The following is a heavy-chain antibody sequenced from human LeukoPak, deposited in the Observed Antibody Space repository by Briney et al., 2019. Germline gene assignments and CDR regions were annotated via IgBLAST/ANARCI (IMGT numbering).Heavy chain of an antibody. CDR2: IYYSGST. CDR1: GGSITNYY. D-gene: IGHD6-13*01. V-gene: IGHV4-59*01. J-gene: IGHJ6*02. Sequence: SETLSLTCTVSGGSITNYYWTWIRQPPGKGLEWIGYIYYSGSTNYNPSLKSRVTISVDTSKDQFSLKLSSVTAADTALYYCARLSKIATAGPNYYHSMDVWGQGTTVTVSS. CDR3: ARLSKIATAGPNYYHSMDV.